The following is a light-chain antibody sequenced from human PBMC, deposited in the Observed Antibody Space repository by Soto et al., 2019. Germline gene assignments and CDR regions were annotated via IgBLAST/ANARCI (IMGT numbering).Light chain of an antibody. Sequence: DIQMTQSPPSVSASVGDRVTITCRASQDVGKWLAWYQQKPGKAPTLLIHGASSLQSGVPPRYSGSGYGTDFTLTISSLQPEDFAVYYCQQYRGWPRTFGQGTKVEIK. CDR2: GAS. V-gene: IGKV1-12*01. CDR1: QDVGKW. CDR3: QQYRGWPRT. J-gene: IGKJ1*01.